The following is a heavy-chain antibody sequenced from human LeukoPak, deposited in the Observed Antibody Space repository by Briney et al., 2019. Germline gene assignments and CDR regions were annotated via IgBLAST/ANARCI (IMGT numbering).Heavy chain of an antibody. J-gene: IGHJ4*02. Sequence: PGGSLRLSCAGSGFTFSRYWMSWVRRAPGKGLEWVANIKEDGSQKYYVDSVKGRFTISRDNARNSLPLQMNSLRAEDTAVYYCARGMAMVGYFDYWGQGTLVTVSS. CDR3: ARGMAMVGYFDY. CDR2: IKEDGSQK. CDR1: GFTFSRYW. D-gene: IGHD2-8*01. V-gene: IGHV3-7*01.